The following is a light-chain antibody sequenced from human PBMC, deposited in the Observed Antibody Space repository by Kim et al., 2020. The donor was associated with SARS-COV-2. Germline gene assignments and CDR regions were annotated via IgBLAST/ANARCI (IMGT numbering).Light chain of an antibody. CDR1: SLRSYY. Sequence: SSELTQDPAVSVALGQTVRITCQGDSLRSYYASWYQQKPGQAPVLVIYGKNNRPSGIPDRFSGSSSGNTASLTITGAQAEDEADSYCNSRDSSGKGVFGG. CDR3: NSRDSSGKGV. J-gene: IGLJ3*02. V-gene: IGLV3-19*01. CDR2: GKN.